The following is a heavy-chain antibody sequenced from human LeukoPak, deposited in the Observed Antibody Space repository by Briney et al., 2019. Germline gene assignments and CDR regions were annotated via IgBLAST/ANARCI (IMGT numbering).Heavy chain of an antibody. D-gene: IGHD3-16*01. V-gene: IGHV1-3*01. J-gene: IGHJ6*02. Sequence: GASVKVSCKASGYTFTSYAMHWVRQAPGQRLEWMGWINAGNGNTKYSQKFQGRVTITRDTSASTAYMELSSLRSEDTAVYYCASRAVWASYYYYYGMDVWGQGTTVTVSS. CDR3: ASRAVWASYYYYYGMDV. CDR1: GYTFTSYA. CDR2: INAGNGNT.